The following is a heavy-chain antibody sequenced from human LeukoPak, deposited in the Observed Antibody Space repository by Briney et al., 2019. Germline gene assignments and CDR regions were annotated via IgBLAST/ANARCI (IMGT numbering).Heavy chain of an antibody. J-gene: IGHJ4*02. CDR2: ISGSGGST. D-gene: IGHD4-17*01. CDR3: ANNYGAYYFDY. CDR1: GFTFSSYA. V-gene: IGHV3-23*01. Sequence: GGSLRLSCAASGFTFSSYAMSWVRQAPGRGLEWVSAISGSGGSTYYADSVKGRFTISRDNSKNTLYLQMNSLRAEDTAVYYCANNYGAYYFDYWGQGTLVTVSS.